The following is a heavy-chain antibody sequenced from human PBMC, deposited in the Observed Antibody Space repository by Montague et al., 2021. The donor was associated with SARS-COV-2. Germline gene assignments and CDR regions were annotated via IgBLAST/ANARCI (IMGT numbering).Heavy chain of an antibody. J-gene: IGHJ6*02. Sequence: SETLSLTCTVSGGSITTFPYNWGWIRRPPGKGLEWIATISYSGTTYYSPSLQSRVTISIDTSKNQFSLKLSSVTAADTAVYYCARDDIVLQGVTKGMDVWGQGTTVTVSS. CDR1: GGSITTFPYN. CDR2: ISYSGTT. D-gene: IGHD3-10*01. CDR3: ARDDIVLQGVTKGMDV. V-gene: IGHV4-39*07.